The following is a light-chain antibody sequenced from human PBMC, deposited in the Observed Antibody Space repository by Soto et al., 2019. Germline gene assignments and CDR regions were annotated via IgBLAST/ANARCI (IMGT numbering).Light chain of an antibody. CDR2: DVN. V-gene: IGLV2-14*03. J-gene: IGLJ2*01. CDR3: SAYSSGATPVV. CDR1: SSDIGGLYNY. Sequence: QSALTQPASVSGSPGQSITISCTGTSSDIGGLYNYVSWYQQHPDKAPKLLIYDVNDRPSGVSDRFSGSKSGNTASLTISGLQAEDEADYFCSAYSSGATPVVFGGGTKLTVL.